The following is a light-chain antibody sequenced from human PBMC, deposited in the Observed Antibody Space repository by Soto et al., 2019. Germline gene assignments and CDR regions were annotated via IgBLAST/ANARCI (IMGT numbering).Light chain of an antibody. CDR1: QAISNS. Sequence: DIQMTQSPSSLSASMGDRVAIFCRASQAISNSVAWYQQKPGKPPQLLIYAAYNLQSGVPSRFSGSGSGTDFTLTISSLQPEDFAIYYCQQTYTTPEITFGQGTRLEIK. CDR2: AAY. CDR3: QQTYTTPEIT. J-gene: IGKJ5*01. V-gene: IGKV1-27*01.